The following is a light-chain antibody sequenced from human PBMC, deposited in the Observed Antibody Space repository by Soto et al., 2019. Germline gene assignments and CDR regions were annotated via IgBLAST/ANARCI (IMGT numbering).Light chain of an antibody. CDR1: YIGSKN. Sequence: SYELTQPLSVSVALGQTARITCGGHYIGSKNAHWYQQRPGQAPVLVIYRDSNRPSGIPERFSGSNSGNTATLTISRAQAGDEADYYCQVWDSSTGVFGGGTKLTVL. V-gene: IGLV3-9*01. J-gene: IGLJ3*02. CDR3: QVWDSSTGV. CDR2: RDS.